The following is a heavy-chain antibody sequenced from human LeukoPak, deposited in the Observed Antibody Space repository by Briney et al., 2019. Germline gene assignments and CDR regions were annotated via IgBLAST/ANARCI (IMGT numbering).Heavy chain of an antibody. V-gene: IGHV3-49*04. CDR2: IRSKAYGGTT. CDR3: TRDGSYAYYYYGMDV. CDR1: GFTFGDYA. J-gene: IGHJ6*02. Sequence: GGSLRLSCTASGFTFGDYAMSWVRQAPRKGLEWVGFIRSKAYGGTTEYAASVKGRFTISRDDSKSIAYLQMNSLKTEDTAVYYCTRDGSYAYYYYGMDVWGQGTTVTLSS. D-gene: IGHD3-16*01.